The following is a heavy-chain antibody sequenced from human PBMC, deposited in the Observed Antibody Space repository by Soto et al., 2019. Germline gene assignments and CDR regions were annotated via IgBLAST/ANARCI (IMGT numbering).Heavy chain of an antibody. CDR1: GASIRSTYW. V-gene: IGHV4-59*12. D-gene: IGHD6-13*01. CDR2: IYHSGST. CDR3: ARAGIAAALPYFDY. J-gene: IGHJ4*02. Sequence: SETLSLTCTVSGASIRSTYWSWIRQPPGKGLEWIGEIYHSGSTNYNPSLKSRVTISVDKSKNQFSLKLSSVTAADTAVYYCARAGIAAALPYFDYWGQGTLVTVSS.